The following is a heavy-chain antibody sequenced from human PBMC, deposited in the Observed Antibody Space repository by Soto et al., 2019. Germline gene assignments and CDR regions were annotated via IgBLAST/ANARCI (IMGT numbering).Heavy chain of an antibody. J-gene: IGHJ6*02. CDR1: GFTFSSYA. Sequence: GGSLRLSCAASGFTFSSYAMSWVRQAPGKGLEWVSAISGSGGSTYYADSVKGRFTISRDNSKNTLYLQMNSLRAEDTAVYYCAGGVGSSSPNYYYYGMDVWGQGTTVTVSS. CDR2: ISGSGGST. D-gene: IGHD6-6*01. V-gene: IGHV3-23*01. CDR3: AGGVGSSSPNYYYYGMDV.